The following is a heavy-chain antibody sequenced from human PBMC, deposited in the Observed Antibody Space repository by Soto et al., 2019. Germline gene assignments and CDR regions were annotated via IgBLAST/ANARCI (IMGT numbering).Heavy chain of an antibody. V-gene: IGHV4-30-4*01. D-gene: IGHD4-17*01. J-gene: IGHJ5*02. CDR1: GGSISSGDYY. CDR2: IYYSGST. CDR3: ARNHDYLSTNWFDP. Sequence: PSETLSLTCTVSGGSISSGDYYWSWIRQPPGKGLEWIGYIYYSGSTYYNPSLKSRVTISVDTSKNQFSLKLSSVTAADTAVYYCARNHDYLSTNWFDPWGQGTLVTVSS.